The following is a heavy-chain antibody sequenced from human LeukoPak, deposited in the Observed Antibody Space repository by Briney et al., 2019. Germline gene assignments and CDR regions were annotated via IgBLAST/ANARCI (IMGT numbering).Heavy chain of an antibody. CDR2: IYCSGST. CDR3: ARAPDGESYDVEIVWFDL. Sequence: ASETLSLTCTVSGGSISSHYWSWIRQPPGKGLEWIGYIYCSGSTNYNPSLKSRVTISVDTSKNQFSLKLSSVTAADTAVYYCARAPDGESYDVEIVWFDLWGQGTLVTVSS. J-gene: IGHJ5*02. CDR1: GGSISSHY. V-gene: IGHV4-59*11. D-gene: IGHD5-12*01.